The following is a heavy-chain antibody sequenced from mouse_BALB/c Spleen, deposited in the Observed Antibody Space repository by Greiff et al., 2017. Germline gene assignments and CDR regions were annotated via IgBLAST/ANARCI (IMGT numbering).Heavy chain of an antibody. CDR3: AREGSTHFDY. D-gene: IGHD1-1*01. Sequence: EVQRVESGGGLVKPGGSLKLSCAASGFTFSSYAMSWVRQSPEKRLEWVAEISSGGSYTYYPDTVTGRFTISRDNAKNTLYLEMSSLRSEDTAMYYCAREGSTHFDYWGQGTTLTVSS. CDR1: GFTFSSYA. V-gene: IGHV5-9-4*01. J-gene: IGHJ2*01. CDR2: ISSGGSYT.